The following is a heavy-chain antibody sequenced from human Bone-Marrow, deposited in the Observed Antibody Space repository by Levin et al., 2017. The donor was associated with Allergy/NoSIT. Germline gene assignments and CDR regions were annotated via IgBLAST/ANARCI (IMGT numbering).Heavy chain of an antibody. D-gene: IGHD3-9*01. CDR2: ISDSGVGT. CDR1: GFTFNNYA. CDR3: AKDFGATPGYWFDS. V-gene: IGHV3-23*01. J-gene: IGHJ5*01. Sequence: ASVKVSCAASGFTFNNYAMSWVRQAPGEGLEWVSSISDSGVGTYYADSVKGRFTISRDNSKNTLYLQLNSLRAEDTAIFYCAKDFGATPGYWFDSWGQGTLVTVSS.